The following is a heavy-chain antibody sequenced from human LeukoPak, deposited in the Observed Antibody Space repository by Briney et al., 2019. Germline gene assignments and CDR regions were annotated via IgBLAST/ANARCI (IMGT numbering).Heavy chain of an antibody. D-gene: IGHD3-22*01. J-gene: IGHJ6*03. V-gene: IGHV3-23*01. CDR2: ISGSGGST. CDR1: GFTFSSYG. CDR3: AKASSGPRTYYYYYMDV. Sequence: GGSLRLSCAASGFTFSSYGMSWVRQAPGKGLEWVSAISGSGGSTYYADSVKGRFTISRDNSKNTLYLQMNSLRAEDTAVYYCAKASSGPRTYYYYYMDVWGKGTTVTVSS.